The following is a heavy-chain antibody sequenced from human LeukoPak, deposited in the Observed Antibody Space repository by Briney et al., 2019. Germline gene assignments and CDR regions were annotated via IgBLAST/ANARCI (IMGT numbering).Heavy chain of an antibody. CDR2: IKSKTDGGTT. J-gene: IGHJ4*02. V-gene: IGHV3-15*01. Sequence: PGGSLRLSCAASGFTFSNAWMSWVRQAPGKGLEWVGRIKSKTDGGTTDYAAPVKGRFTISRDDSKNTLYLQMNSLKTEDTAVYYCTTEDFYGDYFSDFDYWGQGTLVTVSS. CDR1: GFTFSNAW. D-gene: IGHD4-17*01. CDR3: TTEDFYGDYFSDFDY.